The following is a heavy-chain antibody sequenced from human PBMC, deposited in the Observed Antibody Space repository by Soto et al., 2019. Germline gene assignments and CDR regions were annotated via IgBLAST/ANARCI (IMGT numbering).Heavy chain of an antibody. D-gene: IGHD6-13*01. CDR2: IHHSGNT. J-gene: IGHJ4*02. CDR1: GASIITQNY. V-gene: IGHV4-4*02. CDR3: AHSPGWYFLDY. Sequence: QVQLQESGPGLVEPSGTLSLTCAVSGASIITQNYYNWVRQSPGKGLEWIGEIHHSGNTNFSPSLKSRVTLSVDTSKNQVSLRPSSVTAADTAIYYCAHSPGWYFLDYWGQGALVTVS.